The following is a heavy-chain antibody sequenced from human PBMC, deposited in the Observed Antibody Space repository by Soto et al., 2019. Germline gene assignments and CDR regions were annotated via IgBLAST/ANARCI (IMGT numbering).Heavy chain of an antibody. Sequence: SETLSLTCTVSGGSISSGGYYWSWIRQHPGKGLEWIGYIYYSGNTYYNPSLKSRVTISVDTSKNQFSLKLSSVTAADTAVYYCARGTRYPFDYWGQGTMVTVYS. CDR3: ARGTRYPFDY. CDR1: GGSISSGGYY. V-gene: IGHV4-31*03. J-gene: IGHJ4*02. CDR2: IYYSGNT. D-gene: IGHD2-2*02.